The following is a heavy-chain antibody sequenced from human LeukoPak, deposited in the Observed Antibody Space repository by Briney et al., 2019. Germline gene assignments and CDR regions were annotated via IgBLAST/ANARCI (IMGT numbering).Heavy chain of an antibody. D-gene: IGHD6-13*01. J-gene: IGHJ4*02. CDR1: GYSFTTYW. CDR3: AKLGAYTSSWYGSFDY. V-gene: IGHV5-51*01. CDR2: IYPGDSDT. Sequence: GESLKISCKGSGYSFTTYWIGWVRQMPGKGLECMGIIYPGDSDTRYSPSFQGQVTISADKSISTAYLQWSSLKASDTAVYYCAKLGAYTSSWYGSFDYWGQGTLVTVSS.